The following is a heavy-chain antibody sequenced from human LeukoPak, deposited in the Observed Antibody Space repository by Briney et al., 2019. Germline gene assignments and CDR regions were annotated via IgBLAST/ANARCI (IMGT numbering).Heavy chain of an antibody. CDR1: GYTFTSYG. D-gene: IGHD3-10*01. V-gene: IGHV1-18*01. Sequence: GASVKVSCKASGYTFTSYGISWVRQAPGQGLEWMGWISAYNGNTNYAQKLQGRVTMTTDTSTSTAYTELRSLRSDDTAVYYCARANMVRGVGSFFDRNWFDPWGQGTLVTVSS. J-gene: IGHJ5*02. CDR3: ARANMVRGVGSFFDRNWFDP. CDR2: ISAYNGNT.